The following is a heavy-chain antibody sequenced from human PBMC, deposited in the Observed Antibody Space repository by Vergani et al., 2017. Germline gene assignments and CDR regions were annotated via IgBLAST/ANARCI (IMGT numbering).Heavy chain of an antibody. Sequence: QVQLQESGPGLVKPSETLSLTCTVSGGSISSYYWIGWIRQPPGKGLEWIGEINHSGSTNYNPSLKSRVTISVDTSKNQFSLKLSSVTAADTAVYYCARGRRYYYGSGGYFDYWGQGTLVTVSS. CDR1: GGSISSYY. V-gene: IGHV4-34*01. CDR2: INHSGST. CDR3: ARGRRYYYGSGGYFDY. D-gene: IGHD3-10*01. J-gene: IGHJ4*02.